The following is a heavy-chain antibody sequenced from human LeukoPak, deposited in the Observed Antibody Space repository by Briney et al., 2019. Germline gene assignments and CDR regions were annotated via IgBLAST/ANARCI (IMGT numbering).Heavy chain of an antibody. Sequence: GGSLRLSCAASGFTFSSYGIHWVRQAPGKGLEWVAVISYDGRNKHYADSVKGRFTISRDNSQNTLYLQMNSLRPDDTAVYYCAKDPMVRGVINGMDVWGQGTTVIVSS. V-gene: IGHV3-30*18. CDR2: ISYDGRNK. J-gene: IGHJ6*02. D-gene: IGHD3-10*01. CDR1: GFTFSSYG. CDR3: AKDPMVRGVINGMDV.